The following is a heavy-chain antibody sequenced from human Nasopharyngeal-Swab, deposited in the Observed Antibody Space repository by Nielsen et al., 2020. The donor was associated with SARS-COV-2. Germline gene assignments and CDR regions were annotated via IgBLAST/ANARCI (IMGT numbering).Heavy chain of an antibody. CDR3: ARSCRVVTAIRFAFDI. D-gene: IGHD2-21*02. Sequence: WIRQPPGKGLEWIGEINHSGSTNYNPSLKSRVTISVDTSKNQFSLKLSSVTAGDTAVYYCARSCRVVTAIRFAFDIWGQGTMVTVSS. V-gene: IGHV4-34*01. CDR2: INHSGST. J-gene: IGHJ3*02.